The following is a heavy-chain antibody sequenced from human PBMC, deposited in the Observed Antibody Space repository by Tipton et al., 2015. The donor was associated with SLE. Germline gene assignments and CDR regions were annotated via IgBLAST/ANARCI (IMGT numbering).Heavy chain of an antibody. CDR1: GFTFSDYY. CDR2: ISSSSSYT. D-gene: IGHD4-17*01. CDR3: ASLFYGDFAYYFDY. J-gene: IGHJ4*02. V-gene: IGHV3-11*03. Sequence: SLRLSCAASGFTFSDYYMSWIRQAPGKGLEWVSYISSSSSYTNYADSVKGRFTISRDNSKNTLYPQMNSLRAEDTAVYYCASLFYGDFAYYFDYWGQGTLVTVSS.